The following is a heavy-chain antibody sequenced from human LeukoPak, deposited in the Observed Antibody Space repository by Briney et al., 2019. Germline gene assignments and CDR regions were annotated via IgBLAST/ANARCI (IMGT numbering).Heavy chain of an antibody. J-gene: IGHJ4*02. CDR3: ARAFSSGRRFDY. CDR2: INPNSGGT. CDR1: GYTFTGYY. V-gene: IGHV1-2*02. D-gene: IGHD3-22*01. Sequence: ASVKVSCKASGYTFTGYYMHWVRQAPGQGLEWMGWINPNSGGTNYAQKFQGRVTMTRDTSTSTVDMELSSLRSEDTAVYYCARAFSSGRRFDYWGQGTLVTVSS.